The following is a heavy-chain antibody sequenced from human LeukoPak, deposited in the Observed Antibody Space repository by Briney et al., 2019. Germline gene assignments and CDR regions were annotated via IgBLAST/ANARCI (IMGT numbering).Heavy chain of an antibody. Sequence: PGGSLRLSCAASRFTFSSDSMNWVRQAPGKGLEWVSSISSSSSYIYYADSVKGRFTISRDNAKNSLYLQMDSLRAEDTAVYYYARDRDSSGYYYNSYWGQGTLVTVSS. J-gene: IGHJ4*02. V-gene: IGHV3-21*01. CDR2: ISSSSSYI. CDR3: ARDRDSSGYYYNSY. CDR1: RFTFSSDS. D-gene: IGHD3-22*01.